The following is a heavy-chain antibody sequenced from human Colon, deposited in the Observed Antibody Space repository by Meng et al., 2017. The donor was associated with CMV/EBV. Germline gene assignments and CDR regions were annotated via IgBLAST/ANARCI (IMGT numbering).Heavy chain of an antibody. D-gene: IGHD5-12*01. V-gene: IGHV4-31*03. Sequence: CIVPGGSLRGGDFYGNWIRQHPGKGMEWIGYIYYSGTTYYNPSLKSRAMISLDKSKNQFSLNLSSVTAADTAVYFCARDSGYDAPFDYWGQGTLVTVSS. CDR3: ARDSGYDAPFDY. CDR1: GGSLRGGDFY. J-gene: IGHJ4*02. CDR2: IYYSGTT.